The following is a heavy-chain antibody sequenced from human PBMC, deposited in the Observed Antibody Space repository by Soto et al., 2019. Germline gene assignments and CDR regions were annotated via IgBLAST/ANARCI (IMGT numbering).Heavy chain of an antibody. CDR1: GYTFTSYG. D-gene: IGHD3-10*01. Sequence: QVQLVQSGAEVKKPGASVKVSCKASGYTFTSYGISWVRQAPGQGLEWMGWISADNGNTNYAQKLQGRVTMTTDTSTSTAYMELRSLRSDDTAIYYCARGTAYYGSGSYLGPYWGQGTLVTVSS. CDR2: ISADNGNT. CDR3: ARGTAYYGSGSYLGPY. V-gene: IGHV1-18*01. J-gene: IGHJ4*02.